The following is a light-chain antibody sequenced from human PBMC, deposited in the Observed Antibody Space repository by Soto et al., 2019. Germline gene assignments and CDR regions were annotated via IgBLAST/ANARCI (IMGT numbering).Light chain of an antibody. CDR2: WAS. J-gene: IGKJ2*01. V-gene: IGKV4-1*01. CDR3: QHYYTTPHS. CDR1: QSLLYSSHY. Sequence: DIVMTQSPDSLAVSLGERATINCKSSQSLLYSSHYLAWYQQKPGQPPALLMSWASTRESGVPDRFRGSGSGTDFTLTISSVQAEDVAIYYCQHYYTTPHSFGQGTKLEIK.